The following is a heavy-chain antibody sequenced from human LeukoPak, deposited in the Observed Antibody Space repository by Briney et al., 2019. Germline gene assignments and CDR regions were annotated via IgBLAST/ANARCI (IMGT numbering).Heavy chain of an antibody. CDR2: IYPGDSDT. V-gene: IGHV5-51*01. CDR1: GYSFTNYW. J-gene: IGHJ4*02. D-gene: IGHD5-24*01. CDR3: ARHSATTMALLAY. Sequence: GESLKISCKGSGYSFTNYWIGWVRQMPGKGLEWMGIIYPGDSDTRYSPSFQGQVTISADKSISTVYLQWSSLKASDTAIYYCARHSATTMALLAYWGQGPLVPVS.